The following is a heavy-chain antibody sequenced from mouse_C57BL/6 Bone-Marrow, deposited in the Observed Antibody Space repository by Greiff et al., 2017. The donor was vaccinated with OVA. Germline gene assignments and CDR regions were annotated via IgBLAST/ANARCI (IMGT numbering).Heavy chain of an antibody. V-gene: IGHV1-55*01. CDR2: IYPGSGST. J-gene: IGHJ1*03. CDR1: GYTFTSYW. Sequence: VQLQQPGAELVKPGASVKMSCKASGYTFTSYWITWVKQRPGQGLEWIGDIYPGSGSTNYNEKFKSKATLTVETSSSTAYMQLSSLTSEDSAVYYCARETGTDFDVWGTGTTVTVSS. CDR3: ARETGTDFDV. D-gene: IGHD4-1*01.